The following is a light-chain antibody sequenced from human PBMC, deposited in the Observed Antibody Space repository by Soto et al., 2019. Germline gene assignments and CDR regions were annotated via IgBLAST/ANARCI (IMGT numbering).Light chain of an antibody. CDR1: QSVSIS. J-gene: IGKJ1*01. Sequence: EIVLTQSPATLSLSPGERATLSCRASQSVSISLAWYQQKPGQAPRLLIHDASNRATGVPARFSGSGSGTDFTLTVSSLEPEDFALYYCQQRSNWPPEITFGQGTKVDIK. V-gene: IGKV3-11*01. CDR3: QQRSNWPPEIT. CDR2: DAS.